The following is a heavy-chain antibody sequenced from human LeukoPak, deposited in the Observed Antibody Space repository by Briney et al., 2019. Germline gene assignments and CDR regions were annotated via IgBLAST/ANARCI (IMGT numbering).Heavy chain of an antibody. CDR2: IWYDGSKK. J-gene: IGHJ4*02. CDR3: VRDRSSLYFDY. CDR1: GFSFRNHG. Sequence: GGALRLSCAPSGFSFRNHGMHWVRQTPDKGVEWVAVIWYDGSKKYYGGSVKGRFTISRDNSKNMLYLQINSLRAEDTAVYFCVRDRSSLYFDYWGPGTMVTVSS. V-gene: IGHV3-33*01.